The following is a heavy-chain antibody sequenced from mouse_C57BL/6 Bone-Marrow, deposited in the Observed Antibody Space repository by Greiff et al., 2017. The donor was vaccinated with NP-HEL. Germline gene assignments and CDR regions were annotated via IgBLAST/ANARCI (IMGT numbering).Heavy chain of an antibody. V-gene: IGHV2-5*01. CDR1: GFSLTSYG. CDR3: AKKEAYYYGSSYYAMDY. CDR2: IWRGGSK. Sequence: VQLQQSGPGLVQPSQSLSITCTVSGFSLTSYGVHWVRQSPGKGLEWLGVIWRGGSKDYHAAFMSRLSITKENSKSQVFFKMNSLQADDTAIYYCAKKEAYYYGSSYYAMDYWGQGTSVTVSS. J-gene: IGHJ4*01. D-gene: IGHD1-1*01.